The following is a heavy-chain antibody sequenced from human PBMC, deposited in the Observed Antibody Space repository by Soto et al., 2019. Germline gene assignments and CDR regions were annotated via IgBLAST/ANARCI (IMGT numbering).Heavy chain of an antibody. J-gene: IGHJ4*02. CDR3: AKSLRGIIIDFDY. CDR1: GGSISSYY. Sequence: PSETLSLTCTVSGGSISSYYWSWIRQPPGKGLEWIGYIYYSGSTNYNPSLKSRVTISVDTSKNQFSLKLSSVTAADTAVYYCAKSLRGIIIDFDYWGQGTQVTVSS. D-gene: IGHD3-10*01. CDR2: IYYSGST. V-gene: IGHV4-59*01.